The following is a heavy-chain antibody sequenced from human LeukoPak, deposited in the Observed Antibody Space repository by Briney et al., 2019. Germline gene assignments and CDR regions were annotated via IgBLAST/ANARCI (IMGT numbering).Heavy chain of an antibody. V-gene: IGHV3-9*03. Sequence: HPGGSLRLSCAASGFTFSSYAMSWVRQAPGKGLEWVSGISWNSGSIGYADFVKGRFTISRDNAKNSLYLQMNSLRAEDMALYYCAKGSGGYDSRALDYWGQGTLVTVSS. CDR2: ISWNSGSI. D-gene: IGHD5-12*01. CDR3: AKGSGGYDSRALDY. CDR1: GFTFSSYA. J-gene: IGHJ4*02.